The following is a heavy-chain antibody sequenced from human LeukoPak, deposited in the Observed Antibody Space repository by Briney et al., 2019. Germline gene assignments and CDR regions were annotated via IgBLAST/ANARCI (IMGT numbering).Heavy chain of an antibody. CDR3: AKPPPDSSSWLFDY. V-gene: IGHV3-23*01. J-gene: IGHJ4*02. Sequence: GGSLRLSCAASGFTFSTYAMSWVRQAPGKGLEWVSTISGNTGLVTYYADSVKGRFTISRDNSKSTVYLQMNSLRVEDTAVYYCAKPPPDSSSWLFDYWGQGTLVTVSS. CDR1: GFTFSTYA. D-gene: IGHD6-13*01. CDR2: ISGNTGLVT.